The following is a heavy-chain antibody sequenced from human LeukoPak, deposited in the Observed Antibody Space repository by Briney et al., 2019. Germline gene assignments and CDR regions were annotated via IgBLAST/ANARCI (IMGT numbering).Heavy chain of an antibody. CDR1: GFTFDDYA. CDR3: AKDIRDRVEMATNYLDY. Sequence: GGSLRLSCAASGFTFDDYAMHWVRQAPGKGLEWVSLISGDGGSTYYADSVKGRFTISRDNSKNSLYPQMNSLRTEDTALYYCAKDIRDRVEMATNYLDYWGQGTLVTVSS. V-gene: IGHV3-43*02. D-gene: IGHD5-24*01. CDR2: ISGDGGST. J-gene: IGHJ4*02.